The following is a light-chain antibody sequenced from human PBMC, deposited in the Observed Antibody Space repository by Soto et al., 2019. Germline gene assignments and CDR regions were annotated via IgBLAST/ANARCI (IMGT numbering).Light chain of an antibody. V-gene: IGKV1-5*01. Sequence: DIQMSQSPSTVSASVGDRVTITCRASQSISSWLAWYQQKPGKAPRLLIYTASTLESGVPSRFSASGSGTEFTLTISSLHPDDFATYYCQEYNNYWTFGQGTKVDI. CDR2: TAS. CDR3: QEYNNYWT. CDR1: QSISSW. J-gene: IGKJ1*01.